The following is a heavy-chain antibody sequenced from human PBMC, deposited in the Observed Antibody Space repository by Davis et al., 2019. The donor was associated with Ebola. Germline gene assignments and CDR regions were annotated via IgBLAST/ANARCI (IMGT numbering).Heavy chain of an antibody. Sequence: GESLKISCAASGFTFSSYGMHWVRQAPGKGLEWVAVISYDGDTENYADSVKGRFTISRDNSKNTLYLQMNSLRAEDTAVYHCARGAYYDSSGYSHAAFDIWGQGTMVTVPS. D-gene: IGHD3-22*01. J-gene: IGHJ3*02. CDR3: ARGAYYDSSGYSHAAFDI. V-gene: IGHV3-33*08. CDR2: ISYDGDTE. CDR1: GFTFSSYG.